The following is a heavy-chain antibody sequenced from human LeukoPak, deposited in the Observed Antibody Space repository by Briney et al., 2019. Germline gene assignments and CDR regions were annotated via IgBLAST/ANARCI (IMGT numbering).Heavy chain of an antibody. D-gene: IGHD6-19*01. J-gene: IGHJ4*02. V-gene: IGHV3-49*04. CDR3: NYAVAGIDY. Sequence: GGSLRLSCTASGFTFGDYAMSWVRQAPGRGLEWVGFIRSKAYGGTIEYAASVKGRFTISRDDSKSIAYLQMNSLKTEDTAVYYCNYAVAGIDYWGQGTLVTVSS. CDR2: IRSKAYGGTI. CDR1: GFTFGDYA.